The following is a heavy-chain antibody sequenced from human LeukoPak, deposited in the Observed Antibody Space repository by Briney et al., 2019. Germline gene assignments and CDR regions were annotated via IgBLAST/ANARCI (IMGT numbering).Heavy chain of an antibody. CDR1: GFTLSGYW. Sequence: GGALRLSRAASGFTLSGYWVNLVRQAPGERLEWVANINKDGSDISYVDSVMGRFTISRDNAKNSLYLQMNSLRADDTAMYYCARDLWGSGDYWGQGTLVTVSS. CDR2: INKDGSDI. CDR3: ARDLWGSGDY. J-gene: IGHJ4*02. V-gene: IGHV3-7*05. D-gene: IGHD6-19*01.